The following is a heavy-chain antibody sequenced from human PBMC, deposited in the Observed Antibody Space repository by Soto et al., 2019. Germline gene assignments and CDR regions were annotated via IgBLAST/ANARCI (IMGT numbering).Heavy chain of an antibody. CDR3: ARARLGTPALDY. CDR1: GFTFSIYA. CDR2: ISYDGSNK. Sequence: QVQLVESGGGVVQPGRSLRLSCAASGFTFSIYAMHWVRQAPGKGLEWVAVISYDGSNKYYADSVKGRFTISRDNSKNTRYLQKNSPRTEDTAVYYCARARLGTPALDYWGQGTLVTVSS. D-gene: IGHD1-1*01. J-gene: IGHJ4*02. V-gene: IGHV3-30-3*01.